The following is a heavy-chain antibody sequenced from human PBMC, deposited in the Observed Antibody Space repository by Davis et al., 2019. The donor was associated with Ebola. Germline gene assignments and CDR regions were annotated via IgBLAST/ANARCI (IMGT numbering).Heavy chain of an antibody. D-gene: IGHD2-2*01. V-gene: IGHV4-34*01. Sequence: MPSETLSLTCAVYGGSFSGYYWSWIRQPPGKGLEWIGEINHSGSTNYNPSLKSRVTISVDTSKNQLSLKLSSVTAADTAVYYCARRPAIYYYYYGMDVWGQGTTVTVSS. CDR3: ARRPAIYYYYYGMDV. CDR1: GGSFSGYY. CDR2: INHSGST. J-gene: IGHJ6*02.